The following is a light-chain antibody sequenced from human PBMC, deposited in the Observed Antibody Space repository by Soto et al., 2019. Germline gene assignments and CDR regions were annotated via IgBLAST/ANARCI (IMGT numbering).Light chain of an antibody. CDR3: QSYDRSLRGYV. CDR2: GNT. Sequence: QSVVTQPPSVSGAPGQRVTISCTGTSSNIGAGYDVHWYQHLPGTAPKLLIYGNTIRPLGVPDRFSGSKSGTSASLAITGLQAEDEADYYCQSYDRSLRGYVFGTGTKLTVL. V-gene: IGLV1-40*01. CDR1: SSNIGAGYD. J-gene: IGLJ1*01.